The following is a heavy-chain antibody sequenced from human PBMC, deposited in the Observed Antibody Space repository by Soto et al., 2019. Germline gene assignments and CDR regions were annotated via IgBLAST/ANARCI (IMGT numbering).Heavy chain of an antibody. J-gene: IGHJ4*01. CDR1: GFTFRGYA. CDR3: SPDSSGGEFDC. CDR2: IDNSGAST. Sequence: GXSLRLSCAASGFTFRGYAIIWVRQAPGKRLEWVSTIDNSGASTKYADSVRGRFTIYRDNSKNTLYLQMNSLRAVDTAVYYCSPDSSGGEFDCWGQGTLVTVSS. V-gene: IGHV3-23*01. D-gene: IGHD6-19*01.